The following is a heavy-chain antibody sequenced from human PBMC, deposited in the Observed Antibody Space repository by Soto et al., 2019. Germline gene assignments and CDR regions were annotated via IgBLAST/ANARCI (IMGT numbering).Heavy chain of an antibody. V-gene: IGHV4-39*01. J-gene: IGHJ5*02. Sequence: SETLSLTCTVSGGSISSSSYYWGWIRQPPGKGLEWIGSIYYSGSTYYNPSLKSRVTISVDTSKNQFSLKLSSVTAADTAVYYCASQSITMLRGVIVVWFDPWGQGTAVTVS. CDR2: IYYSGST. CDR1: GGSISSSSYY. D-gene: IGHD3-10*01. CDR3: ASQSITMLRGVIVVWFDP.